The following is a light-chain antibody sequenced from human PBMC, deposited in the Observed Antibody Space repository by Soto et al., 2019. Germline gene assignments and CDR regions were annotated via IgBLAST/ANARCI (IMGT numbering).Light chain of an antibody. V-gene: IGKV3-20*01. J-gene: IGKJ2*01. CDR3: QQYGRSPLLYT. Sequence: EIVLTQSPGTLSLSPGEGATLSCRASQSVTSNYLAWYQQKPGQAPRLLIYGASTRAAGVPDRFSGSGSGTDFTLTITRLAPEDFAVYYCQQYGRSPLLYTFGQGTKLGVK. CDR2: GAS. CDR1: QSVTSNY.